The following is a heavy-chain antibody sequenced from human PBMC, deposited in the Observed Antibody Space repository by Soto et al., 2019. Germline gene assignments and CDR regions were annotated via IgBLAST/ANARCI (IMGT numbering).Heavy chain of an antibody. CDR3: AKDAWLAAMATIDY. CDR2: ISYDGSNK. V-gene: IGHV3-30*18. Sequence: QVQLVESGGGVVQPGRSLRLSCAASGFTFSSYGMHWVRQAPGKGLEWVAVISYDGSNKYYADSVKGRFTISRDNSKNTLYLQMNSLRAEDTAVYYCAKDAWLAAMATIDYWGQGTLVTVSS. D-gene: IGHD5-18*01. CDR1: GFTFSSYG. J-gene: IGHJ4*02.